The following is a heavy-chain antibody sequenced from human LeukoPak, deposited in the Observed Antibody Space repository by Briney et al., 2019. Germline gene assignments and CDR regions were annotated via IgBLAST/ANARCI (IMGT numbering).Heavy chain of an antibody. Sequence: RGSLSPSCAASGFTFSNYWINWVRQAPGKGLEWVANMNEYGSEKYYVGSVRGRFTISRDNAENSLYLHMNSLRVEDTAVYRCARVFYGSRGNVIVYWG. CDR1: GFTFSNYW. CDR3: ARVFYGSRGNVIVY. V-gene: IGHV3-7*01. CDR2: MNEYGSEK. D-gene: IGHD3-22*01. J-gene: IGHJ4*01.